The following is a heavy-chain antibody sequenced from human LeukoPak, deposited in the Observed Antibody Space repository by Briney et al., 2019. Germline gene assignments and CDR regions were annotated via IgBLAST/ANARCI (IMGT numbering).Heavy chain of an antibody. CDR2: VYDSGNT. CDR1: GYSISSGYY. J-gene: IGHJ4*02. V-gene: IGHV4-61*01. CDR3: ARGDSHLHSSGYYYY. D-gene: IGHD3-22*01. Sequence: SETLSLTCAVSGYSISSGYYWSWIRQPPGKGLEWIGYVYDSGNTNYNPSLRSRVTISLDTSKDQFSLKLGSVTAADTAVYYCARGDSHLHSSGYYYYWGQGTLVTVSS.